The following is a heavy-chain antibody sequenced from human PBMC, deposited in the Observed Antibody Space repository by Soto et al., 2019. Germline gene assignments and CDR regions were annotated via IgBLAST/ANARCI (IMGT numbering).Heavy chain of an antibody. CDR3: ARALTAARLGRCWFDP. CDR1: GGSISSYY. V-gene: IGHV4-59*01. Sequence: SETLSLTCTVSGGSISSYYWSWIRQPPGKGLEWIGYIYYSGSTNYNPSLKSRGTISVDTSKNQFSLKLSSVTAADTAVYYCARALTAARLGRCWFDPWGQGTLVTVSS. J-gene: IGHJ5*02. D-gene: IGHD6-6*01. CDR2: IYYSGST.